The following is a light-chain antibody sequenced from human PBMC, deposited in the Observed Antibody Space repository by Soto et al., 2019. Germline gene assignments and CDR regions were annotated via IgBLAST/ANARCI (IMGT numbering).Light chain of an antibody. V-gene: IGLV2-14*01. CDR1: SSDVGGYNY. CDR2: EVS. Sequence: QSALTQPASVSGSPGQSITISCTGTSSDVGGYNYVSWYQQYPGKAPKLMIYEVSSRPSGVSDRFSGSKSGNTASLTISRLQAEDEGDYYCYSYTSSSTVVFGGGTKLTVL. J-gene: IGLJ2*01. CDR3: YSYTSSSTVV.